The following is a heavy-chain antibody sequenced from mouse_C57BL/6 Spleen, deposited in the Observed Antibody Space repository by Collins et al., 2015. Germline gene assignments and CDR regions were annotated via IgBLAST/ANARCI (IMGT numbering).Heavy chain of an antibody. Sequence: EIQLQQTGPELVKPGASVKISCKASGYSFTDYIMLWVKQSHGKSLEWIGNINPYYGSTSYNLKFKGKATLTVDKSSSTAYMQLNSLTSEDSAVYYCARGIYDYDAFYAMDYWGQGTSVTVSS. D-gene: IGHD2-4*01. CDR1: GYSFTDYI. CDR3: ARGIYDYDAFYAMDY. CDR2: INPYYGST. V-gene: IGHV1-39*01. J-gene: IGHJ4*01.